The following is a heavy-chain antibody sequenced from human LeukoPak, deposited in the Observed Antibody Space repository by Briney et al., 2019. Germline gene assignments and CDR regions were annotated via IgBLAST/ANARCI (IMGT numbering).Heavy chain of an antibody. CDR1: GFTVSSNY. V-gene: IGHV3-66*02. CDR2: IYSGGST. CDR3: ARGPGLWFGESSNWFDP. D-gene: IGHD3-10*01. Sequence: GGSLRLSCAASGFTVSSNYMSWVRQAPGKGLEWVSVIYSGGSTYYADSVKGRFTISRDNSKNTLYLQMNSLRAEDTAVYYCARGPGLWFGESSNWFDPWGQGTLVTVSS. J-gene: IGHJ5*02.